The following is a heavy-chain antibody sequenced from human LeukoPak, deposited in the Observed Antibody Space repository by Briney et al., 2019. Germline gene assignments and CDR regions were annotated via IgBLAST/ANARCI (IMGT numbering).Heavy chain of an antibody. Sequence: SVKVSCKASGGTFSSYAISWVRQAPGQGLEWTGGIIPIFGTANYAQKFQGRVTITADKSTSTAYMELSSLRSEDTAVYYCASGKVRVVPAATGAPFDYWGQGTLVTVSS. V-gene: IGHV1-69*06. J-gene: IGHJ4*02. CDR2: IIPIFGTA. CDR3: ASGKVRVVPAATGAPFDY. D-gene: IGHD2-2*01. CDR1: GGTFSSYA.